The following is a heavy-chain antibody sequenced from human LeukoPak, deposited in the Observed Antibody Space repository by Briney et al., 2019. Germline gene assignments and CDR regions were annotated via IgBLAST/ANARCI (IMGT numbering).Heavy chain of an antibody. J-gene: IGHJ5*02. CDR1: GFTFSDYY. D-gene: IGHD2-15*01. V-gene: IGHV3-11*04. CDR2: ISSSGSTI. Sequence: PGGSLRLTCAASGFTFSDYYMSWIRQAPGKGLEWVSYISSSGSTIYYADSVKGRFTISRENAKNSLYLQMNSLRAEDTAVYYCARESSRFSTLRTWGQGTLVTVSS. CDR3: ARESSRFSTLRT.